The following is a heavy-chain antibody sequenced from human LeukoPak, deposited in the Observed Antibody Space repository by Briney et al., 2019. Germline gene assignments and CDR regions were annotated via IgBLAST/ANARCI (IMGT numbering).Heavy chain of an antibody. V-gene: IGHV3-48*01. Sequence: GGSLRLSCAASGFTFSSYSMNWVRQAPGKGLEWVSYISYTGTIHYADSVKGRFTISRDNAKNSPYLHMNSLRAEDTALYYCTRDPRALDYWGQGTLVTVSS. CDR3: TRDPRALDY. CDR1: GFTFSSYS. CDR2: ISYTGTI. J-gene: IGHJ4*02.